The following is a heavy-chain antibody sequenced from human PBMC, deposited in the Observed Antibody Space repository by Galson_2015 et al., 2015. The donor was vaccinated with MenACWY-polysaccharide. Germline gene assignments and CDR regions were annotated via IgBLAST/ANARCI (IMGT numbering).Heavy chain of an antibody. CDR2: ISSSGGTT. V-gene: IGHV3-23*01. J-gene: IGHJ6*02. CDR1: GLTLSNHV. CDR3: ARDYCSRTSCDGLDV. D-gene: IGHD2-2*01. Sequence: SLRLSCAASGLTLSNHVMNWVRQAPGKGLEWVSTISSSGGTTYYADSVKGRFSISRDNSKNTMYVQMNDLRAEDTATYYCARDYCSRTSCDGLDVWGQGTTVTVSS.